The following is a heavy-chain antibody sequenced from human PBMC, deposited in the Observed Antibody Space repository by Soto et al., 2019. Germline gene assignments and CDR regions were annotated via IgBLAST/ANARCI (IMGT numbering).Heavy chain of an antibody. CDR1: GFSLSTSGMR. D-gene: IGHD3-22*01. V-gene: IGHV2-70*04. J-gene: IGHJ6*02. CDR3: ARMGPDSSGYSFYGMDV. Sequence: SGPTLVNPTQTLTLTCTFSGFSLSTSGMRVSWIRQPPGKALEWLARIDWDDDKFYSTSLKTRLTISKDTSKNKVVRTMTNMDPVDTATYYCARMGPDSSGYSFYGMDVWGQVTTVTVSS. CDR2: IDWDDDK.